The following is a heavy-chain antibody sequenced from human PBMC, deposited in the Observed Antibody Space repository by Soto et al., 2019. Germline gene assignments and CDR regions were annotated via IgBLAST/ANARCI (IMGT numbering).Heavy chain of an antibody. V-gene: IGHV3-30*18. CDR2: ISYDGSNK. D-gene: IGHD4-17*01. Sequence: ESGGGVVQPGRSLRLSCAASGFTFSSYGMHWVRQAPGKGLEWVAVISYDGSNKYYADSVKGRFTISRDNSKNTLYLQMNSLRAEDTAVYYCAKEANDYGDYGDYWGQGTLVTVSS. CDR1: GFTFSSYG. J-gene: IGHJ4*02. CDR3: AKEANDYGDYGDY.